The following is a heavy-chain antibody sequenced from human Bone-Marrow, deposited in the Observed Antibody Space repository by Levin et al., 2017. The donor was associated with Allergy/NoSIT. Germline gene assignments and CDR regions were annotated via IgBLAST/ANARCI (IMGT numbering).Heavy chain of an antibody. V-gene: IGHV1-69*04. D-gene: IGHD5-18*01. Sequence: KISCKASGGTFSSYAISWVRQAPGQGLEWMGRIIPILGIANYAQKFQGRVTITADKSTSTAYMELSSLRSEDTAVYYCAGPFGTRYSYGYALDYWGQGTLVTVSS. CDR1: GGTFSSYA. J-gene: IGHJ4*02. CDR2: IIPILGIA. CDR3: AGPFGTRYSYGYALDY.